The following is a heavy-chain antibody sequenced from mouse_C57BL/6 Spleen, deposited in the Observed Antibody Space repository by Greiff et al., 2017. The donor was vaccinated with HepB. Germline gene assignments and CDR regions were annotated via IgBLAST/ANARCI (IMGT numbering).Heavy chain of an antibody. CDR2: IYPGSGST. J-gene: IGHJ2*01. V-gene: IGHV1-55*01. D-gene: IGHD1-1*01. CDR1: GYTFTSYW. Sequence: QVQLQQPGAELVKPGASVKMSCKASGYTFTSYWITWVKQRPGQGLEWIGDIYPGSGSTNYNENFKSKATLTVDKSASTAYMQLSSLTSEDSAVYYCATITTVVGYYFDYWGQGTTLTVSS. CDR3: ATITTVVGYYFDY.